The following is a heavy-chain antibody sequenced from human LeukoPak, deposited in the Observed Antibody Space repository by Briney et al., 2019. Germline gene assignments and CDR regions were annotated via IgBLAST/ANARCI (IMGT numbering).Heavy chain of an antibody. V-gene: IGHV4-59*01. CDR3: ARGPRIAARHWFDP. D-gene: IGHD6-6*01. CDR1: GGSISSFY. Sequence: SETLSLTCTVSGGSISSFYWSWIRQPPGKGLEWIGYIYYSGSTDYNPPLKSRVTISVDTSKNQLSLKLSSVTAADTAIYFCARGPRIAARHWFDPWGQGTLVTVSS. J-gene: IGHJ5*02. CDR2: IYYSGST.